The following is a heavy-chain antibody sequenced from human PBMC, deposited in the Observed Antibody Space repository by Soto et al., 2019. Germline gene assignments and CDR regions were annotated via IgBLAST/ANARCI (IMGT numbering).Heavy chain of an antibody. J-gene: IGHJ6*03. D-gene: IGHD3-3*01. CDR3: ARGTIFGVVTDYYYYYMDV. V-gene: IGHV3-21*01. CDR1: GFTFSSYS. Sequence: GESLKISCAASGFTFSSYSMNWVRQAPGKGLEWVSSISSSSSYIYYADSVKGRFTISRDNAKNSLYLQMNSLRAEDTAVYYCARGTIFGVVTDYYYYYMDVWGKGTTVTVSS. CDR2: ISSSSSYI.